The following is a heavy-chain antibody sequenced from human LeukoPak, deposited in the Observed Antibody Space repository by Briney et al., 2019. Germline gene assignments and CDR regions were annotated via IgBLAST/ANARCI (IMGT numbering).Heavy chain of an antibody. CDR2: INPNSGGT. D-gene: IGHD6-6*01. CDR1: GYTFTGYY. CDR3: AIGSSSIDYFDY. Sequence: ASVKVSCKASGYTFTGYYMHWVRQAPGQGLGWMGWINPNSGGTNYAQKFQGRVTMTRDTSISTAYMELSRLRSDDTAVYYCAIGSSSIDYFDYWGQGTLVTVSS. J-gene: IGHJ4*02. V-gene: IGHV1-2*02.